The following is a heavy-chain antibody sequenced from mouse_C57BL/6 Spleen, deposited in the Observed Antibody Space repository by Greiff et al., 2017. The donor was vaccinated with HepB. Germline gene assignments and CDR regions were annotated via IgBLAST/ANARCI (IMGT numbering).Heavy chain of an antibody. CDR1: GYTFTSYG. CDR3: ARLGDYGSSPWYFDV. V-gene: IGHV1-81*01. Sequence: QVQLQQSGAELARPGASVKLSCKASGYTFTSYGISWVKQRTGQGLEWIGEIYPRSGNTYYNEKFKGKATLTADKSSSTAYMELRSLTSEDSAVYFCARLGDYGSSPWYFDVWGTGTTVTVSS. J-gene: IGHJ1*03. D-gene: IGHD1-1*01. CDR2: IYPRSGNT.